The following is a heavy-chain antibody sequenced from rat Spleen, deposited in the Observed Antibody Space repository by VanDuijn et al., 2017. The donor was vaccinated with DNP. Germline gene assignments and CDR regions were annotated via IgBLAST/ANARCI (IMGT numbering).Heavy chain of an antibody. CDR3: ARYNNYAMDA. Sequence: QVQLRESGPGLVQPSQTLSLTCTVSGFSLTSYTVSWVRQPPGTGLEWIAAMSSGRSTYYNSALKSRLSISRDTSKSQVFLKMNSLQTEDTAMYFWARYNNYAMDAWGQGTSVTVSS. V-gene: IGHV2-6*01. D-gene: IGHD1-10*01. CDR2: MSSGRST. J-gene: IGHJ4*01. CDR1: GFSLTSYT.